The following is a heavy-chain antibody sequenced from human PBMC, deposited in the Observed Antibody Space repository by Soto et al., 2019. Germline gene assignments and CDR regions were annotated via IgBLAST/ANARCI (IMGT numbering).Heavy chain of an antibody. D-gene: IGHD6-19*01. CDR1: GFTFSKFE. Sequence: SGGALVQPGGSLRLSCVASGFTFSKFEMIWVRQAPGKGLEWLSYITGSGNAQHYANSVRGRFTISRDNAKNPRFLQMSGENGEDTAFDYCTRDHEAGGSGWFAPWGQGTLVTVSP. CDR2: ITGSGNAQ. CDR3: TRDHEAGGSGWFAP. J-gene: IGHJ5*02. V-gene: IGHV3-48*03.